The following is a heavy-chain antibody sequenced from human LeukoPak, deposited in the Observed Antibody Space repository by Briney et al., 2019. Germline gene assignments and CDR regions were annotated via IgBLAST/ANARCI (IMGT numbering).Heavy chain of an antibody. CDR1: GFTFSSYG. D-gene: IGHD2-15*01. CDR3: AKLALLPGY. Sequence: GRSLRLSCAASGFTFSSYGMHWGRQAPGKGLEWVAVISYDGSNKYYADSVKGRFTISRDNSKNTLYLQMNSLRAEDTAVYYCAKLALLPGYWGQGTLVTVSS. J-gene: IGHJ4*02. V-gene: IGHV3-30*18. CDR2: ISYDGSNK.